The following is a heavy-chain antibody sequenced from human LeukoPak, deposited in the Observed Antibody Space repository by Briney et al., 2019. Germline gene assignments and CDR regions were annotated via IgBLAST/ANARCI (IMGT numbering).Heavy chain of an antibody. D-gene: IGHD3-10*01. V-gene: IGHV1-3*01. CDR2: INAGNGNT. Sequence: ASVKVSCKASGYTFTSYAMHWGRQAPGQRLEWMGWINAGNGNTKYSKKFEGRVTITRDTSASTAYMELSSPRSEDTAVYYCARSDGSGSYYAFDIWGQGTMVTVSS. CDR3: ARSDGSGSYYAFDI. J-gene: IGHJ3*02. CDR1: GYTFTSYA.